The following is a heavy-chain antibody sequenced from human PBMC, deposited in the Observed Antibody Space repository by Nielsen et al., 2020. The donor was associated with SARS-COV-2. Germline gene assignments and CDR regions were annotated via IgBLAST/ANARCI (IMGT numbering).Heavy chain of an antibody. V-gene: IGHV3-21*04. CDR1: GLTFSTYS. CDR3: ARDLTPFDSSGWYSGNY. CDR2: ISSSGSYI. D-gene: IGHD6-19*01. Sequence: GESLKISCAASGLTFSTYSIMWVRQAPGKGLEWVSHISSSGSYIYYADSVKGRFTISRDNAKNSVYLQMNSLRAEDTALYHCARDLTPFDSSGWYSGNYWGQGTLVTVSS. J-gene: IGHJ4*02.